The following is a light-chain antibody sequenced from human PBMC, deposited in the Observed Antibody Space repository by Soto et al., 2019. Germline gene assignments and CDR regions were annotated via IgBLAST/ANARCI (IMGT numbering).Light chain of an antibody. CDR2: KAS. V-gene: IGKV1-5*03. CDR1: QGIRSA. Sequence: IQLTQSPSSLSASVGDRVTITCRASQGIRSALGWYQQKPGKVPKLLIYKASSLESGVPSRFSGSGSGTEFTLTISSLQPDDFATYYCQQYNSYWTFGQGTKVDIK. CDR3: QQYNSYWT. J-gene: IGKJ1*01.